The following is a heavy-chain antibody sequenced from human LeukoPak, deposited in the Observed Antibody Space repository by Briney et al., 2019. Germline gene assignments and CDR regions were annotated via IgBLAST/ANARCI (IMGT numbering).Heavy chain of an antibody. J-gene: IGHJ3*02. CDR2: IYHSGNT. V-gene: IGHV4-59*08. Sequence: PETLSLTCTVSGDSISSYYWSWIRQPPGKGLEWIGYIYHSGNTNSNPSLKSRVTISVDTTKNQFSLKLSSVTAADTAVYYCARSIIVVVAAGALDIWGQGTMVTVSS. CDR3: ARSIIVVVAAGALDI. D-gene: IGHD2-21*02. CDR1: GDSISSYY.